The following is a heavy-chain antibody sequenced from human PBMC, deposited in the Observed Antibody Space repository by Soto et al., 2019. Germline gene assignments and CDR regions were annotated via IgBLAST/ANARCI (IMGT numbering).Heavy chain of an antibody. Sequence: GESLKISCQGSGYTFNSFWTGWVRQMPGEGLEWMGLMFPWTSDTRYSPSFQGHVSISVDRSTGTGYLQWNSLKASDTAMYYCVTTRDGTTFFPHWGQGTPVTAPQ. CDR1: GYTFNSFW. J-gene: IGHJ4*02. D-gene: IGHD1-7*01. CDR3: VTTRDGTTFFPH. CDR2: MFPWTSDT. V-gene: IGHV5-51*01.